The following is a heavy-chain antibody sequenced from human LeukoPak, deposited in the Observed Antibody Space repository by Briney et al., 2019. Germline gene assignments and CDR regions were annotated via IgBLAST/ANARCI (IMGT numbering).Heavy chain of an antibody. D-gene: IGHD1-26*01. CDR2: IGESGSYT. V-gene: IGHV3-23*01. CDR3: AKDVASGTYYDY. Sequence: GGSLRLSCAASGFTFSTYGMHWVRQAPGRGLEWVSSIGESGSYTYCADSVKGRFTVSRDNSESTLYLQMSSLRAEDTALYYCAKDVASGTYYDYWGQGTLVTVSS. J-gene: IGHJ4*02. CDR1: GFTFSTYG.